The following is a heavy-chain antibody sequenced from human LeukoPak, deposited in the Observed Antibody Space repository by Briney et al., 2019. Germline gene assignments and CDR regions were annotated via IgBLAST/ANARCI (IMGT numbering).Heavy chain of an antibody. CDR1: GGSISSYY. V-gene: IGHV4-59*12. Sequence: SETLSLTCTVSGGSISSYYWSWIRQPPGKGLEWIGYIYYSGSTNYKPSLKSRVTMSVDTSKNQFSLKLSSVTAADTAVYYCARLSTVTTSFDYWGQGTLVTVSS. CDR3: ARLSTVTTSFDY. J-gene: IGHJ4*02. CDR2: IYYSGST. D-gene: IGHD4-17*01.